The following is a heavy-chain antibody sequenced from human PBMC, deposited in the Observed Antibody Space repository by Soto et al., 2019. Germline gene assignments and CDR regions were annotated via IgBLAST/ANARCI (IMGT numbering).Heavy chain of an antibody. Sequence: GRSLRLSCAASAFALSANDMHWVRQPNGKGLEWVSALGAADDPYYLGSVKGRFTISRENAKNSLYLQMNNLRAGDTAVYYCARAYSGRLPRRADYYYAMDVWGQGTTVTVSS. D-gene: IGHD2-15*01. CDR1: AFALSAND. J-gene: IGHJ6*02. CDR2: LGAADDP. CDR3: ARAYSGRLPRRADYYYAMDV. V-gene: IGHV3-13*05.